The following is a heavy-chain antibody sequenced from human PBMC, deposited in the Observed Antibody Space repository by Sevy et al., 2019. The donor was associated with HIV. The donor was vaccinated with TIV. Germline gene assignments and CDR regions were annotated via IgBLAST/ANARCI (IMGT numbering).Heavy chain of an antibody. V-gene: IGHV3-7*01. CDR1: GFTFSNYW. J-gene: IGHJ3*02. CDR3: ARVLDDYGDYGVFDM. Sequence: GGSLRLSCAASGFTFSNYWMSWVRQAPGRGLEWMANVKQDGSDKHYVDSVKGRFSIFRDNAKTSLYLQMNSLSAEDAAVSCCARVLDDYGDYGVFDMWGQGTTVTVSS. D-gene: IGHD4-17*01. CDR2: VKQDGSDK.